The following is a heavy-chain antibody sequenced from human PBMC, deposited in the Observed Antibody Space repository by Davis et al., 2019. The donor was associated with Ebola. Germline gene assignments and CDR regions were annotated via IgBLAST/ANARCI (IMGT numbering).Heavy chain of an antibody. D-gene: IGHD3-9*01. J-gene: IGHJ5*02. CDR2: IYYSGST. V-gene: IGHV4-39*01. Sequence: SETLSLTCTVSGGSISSTSYYRGWLRNPPGKWLVWIGSIYYSGSTYYNPTLKIRITISVDTSKNQFSLKLSSVTAADTAVYYCARGTFVLRYFDSRGWFDPWGQGTLVTVSS. CDR3: ARGTFVLRYFDSRGWFDP. CDR1: GGSISSTSYY.